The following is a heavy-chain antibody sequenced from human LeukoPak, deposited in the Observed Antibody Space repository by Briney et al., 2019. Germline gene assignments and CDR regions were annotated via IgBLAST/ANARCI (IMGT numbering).Heavy chain of an antibody. CDR2: MNSDGSST. CDR3: VRDLDYGTGDQRFDY. Sequence: GGALRLSCTASGFIFSSYWMHWVRQPPGKGLEWVSRMNSDGSSTNYADSVKGRLTISRDNAKNTLYLQMNGLRVEDTAVYYCVRDLDYGTGDQRFDYWGQGTLVTVSS. D-gene: IGHD7-27*01. J-gene: IGHJ4*02. CDR1: GFIFSSYW. V-gene: IGHV3-74*01.